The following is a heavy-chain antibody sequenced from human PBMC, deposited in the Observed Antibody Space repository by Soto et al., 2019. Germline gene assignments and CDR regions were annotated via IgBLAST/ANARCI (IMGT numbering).Heavy chain of an antibody. Sequence: EVQLVQSGAEVKKPGESLKISCKGSGYNFNTHWIVWVRQMPGRGLEWMGIIYPRDSDTRYNPSFQGQVTVSGDTSTNTAYLQWSSLKASDSAMYYCARRTFYSDSNGYSAGRVDAFDIWGQGTMVTVSS. CDR1: GYNFNTHW. D-gene: IGHD3-22*01. J-gene: IGHJ3*02. V-gene: IGHV5-51*03. CDR3: ARRTFYSDSNGYSAGRVDAFDI. CDR2: IYPRDSDT.